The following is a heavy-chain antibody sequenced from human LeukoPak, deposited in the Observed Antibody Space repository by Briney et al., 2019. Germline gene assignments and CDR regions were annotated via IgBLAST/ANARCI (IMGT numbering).Heavy chain of an antibody. J-gene: IGHJ6*02. D-gene: IGHD5-18*01. CDR3: ARVGYSYGYYYYYGMDV. CDR1: GRSISIYY. Sequence: SETLSLTSTVAGRSISIYYGSWNRQPPGKGLEWIGYIYSSGKPNYNPSLKSRVTISVDTSKNEFSLKLSSVTAADTAVYYCARVGYSYGYYYYYGMDVWGQGTTVTVSS. V-gene: IGHV4-59*01. CDR2: IYSSGKP.